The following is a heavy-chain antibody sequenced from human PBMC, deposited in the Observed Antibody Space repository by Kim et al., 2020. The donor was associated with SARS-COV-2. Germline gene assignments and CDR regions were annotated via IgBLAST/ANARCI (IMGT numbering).Heavy chain of an antibody. Sequence: GGSLRLSCAASGFTLSDYWIHWVRQSPGKGLEWVSRINFDGSGLAYADSVKGRFNISRDNTKKTVFLQMDSLRGEDTAVYYCARGDPPYYDTLTGYVNYYYGMDLWGQGTTVIVSS. J-gene: IGHJ6*02. V-gene: IGHV3-74*01. D-gene: IGHD3-9*01. CDR3: ARGDPPYYDTLTGYVNYYYGMDL. CDR1: GFTLSDYW. CDR2: INFDGSGL.